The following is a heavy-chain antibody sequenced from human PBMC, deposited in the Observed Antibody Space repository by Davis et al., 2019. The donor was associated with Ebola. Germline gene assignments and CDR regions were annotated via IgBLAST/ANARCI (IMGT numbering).Heavy chain of an antibody. J-gene: IGHJ4*02. Sequence: GGSLRLSCAASGFTFSGSAMHWVRQASGKGLEWVGRIRTKVNGYATAYLESVKGRFIISRDDSKKTAYLQMSSLKTEDTAVYYCTRLSENNDKWGQGTLVTVSS. CDR1: GFTFSGSA. CDR2: IRTKVNGYAT. V-gene: IGHV3-73*01. CDR3: TRLSENNDK.